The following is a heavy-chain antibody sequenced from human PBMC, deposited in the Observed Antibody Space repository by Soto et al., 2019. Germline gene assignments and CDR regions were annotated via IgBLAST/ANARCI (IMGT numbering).Heavy chain of an antibody. CDR3: AREGGYYHYFDC. CDR2: IYSDDTT. J-gene: IGHJ4*02. CDR1: GFTVSNNY. D-gene: IGHD1-26*01. V-gene: IGHV3-53*04. Sequence: QLVESGGGLVQPGGSLRLSCAVSGFTVSNNYMNWVRQAPGKGLEWVSVIYSDDTTFYADSVKGRFTISRHNSKNTLYLQLNSLRAEDTAVYYCAREGGYYHYFDCWGRGTLVTVSS.